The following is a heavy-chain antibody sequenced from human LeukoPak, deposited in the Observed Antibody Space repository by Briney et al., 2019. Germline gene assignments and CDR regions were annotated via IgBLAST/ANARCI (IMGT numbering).Heavy chain of an antibody. CDR2: ISFDGSRR. CDR3: AKEGTDYGDYPYFFDY. Sequence: GGSLRLSCAASGFNFKKYWMNWVRQAPGKGLEWVAIISFDGSRRFYADSVRGRFTVSRDNSKNTLFLQMDSLSADDTGVYYCAKEGTDYGDYPYFFDYWGQGTLVTVSS. D-gene: IGHD4-17*01. CDR1: GFNFKKYW. V-gene: IGHV3-30*18. J-gene: IGHJ4*02.